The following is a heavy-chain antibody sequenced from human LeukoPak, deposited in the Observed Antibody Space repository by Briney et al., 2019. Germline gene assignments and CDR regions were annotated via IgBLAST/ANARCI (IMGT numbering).Heavy chain of an antibody. Sequence: PGGSLRLSCAASGFTFDDYSMHWVRQAPGKGLEWVSGISWNSGSIGYADSVKGRFTISRDNAKNSLYLQMNSLRAEDTALYYCAKAHIRGVERYFDLWGRGTLVTVSS. V-gene: IGHV3-9*01. CDR3: AKAHIRGVERYFDL. J-gene: IGHJ2*01. CDR2: ISWNSGSI. D-gene: IGHD2-21*01. CDR1: GFTFDDYS.